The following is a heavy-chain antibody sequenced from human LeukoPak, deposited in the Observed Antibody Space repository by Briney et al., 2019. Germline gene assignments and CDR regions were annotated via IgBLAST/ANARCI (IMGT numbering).Heavy chain of an antibody. V-gene: IGHV3-9*03. CDR2: ISWNSGSI. D-gene: IGHD6-25*01. CDR1: GFTFDDYA. J-gene: IGHJ3*02. Sequence: GGSLRLSCAASGFTFDDYAMHWVRQVPGKGLEWVSGISWNSGSIGYADSVKGRFTISRDNAKNSLYLQMNSLRAEDMALYYCPKGWAATPRSRSFEIGAKGKRVPASS. CDR3: PKGWAATPRSRSFEI.